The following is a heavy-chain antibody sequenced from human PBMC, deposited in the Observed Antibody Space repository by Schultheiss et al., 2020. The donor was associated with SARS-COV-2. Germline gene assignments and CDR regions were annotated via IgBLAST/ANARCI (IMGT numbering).Heavy chain of an antibody. J-gene: IGHJ6*02. CDR2: ISSGTAM. CDR3: AKAAIVVVPAAGAGGMDV. Sequence: GGSLRLSCAASGFSFTNAWMNWVRQAPGKGLEWVAYISSGTAMYYADSVRGRFTISRDNTKNTLYLQMNSLRAEDTAVYYCAKAAIVVVPAAGAGGMDVWGQGTAVTVSS. D-gene: IGHD2-2*01. V-gene: IGHV3-69-1*01. CDR1: GFSFTNAW.